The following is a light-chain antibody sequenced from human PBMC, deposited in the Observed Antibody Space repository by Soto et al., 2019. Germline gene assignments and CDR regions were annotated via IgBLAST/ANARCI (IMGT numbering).Light chain of an antibody. CDR3: QQYGSSGT. CDR2: GAS. Sequence: EIVMTQSPATLSVSPGERATRSCRASQNISNYLIWYQQKPGQAPRLLIYGASNRATGIPDRFSGSGSGTDFTLTTSRLEPEDFAVYYCQQYGSSGTFGQGTKVDIK. J-gene: IGKJ1*01. V-gene: IGKV3-20*01. CDR1: QNISNY.